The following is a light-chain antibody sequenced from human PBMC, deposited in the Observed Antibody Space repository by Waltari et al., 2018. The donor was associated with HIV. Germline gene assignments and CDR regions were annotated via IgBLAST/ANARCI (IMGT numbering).Light chain of an antibody. Sequence: QTVVTQEPSLTVSPGATVPLPCASSTGAVTSGNSPNWFQQKPGQAPRGLIYSTSNKNSWTPARFSGSLHGGKAALTLSGVQPEDEAEYYCLLYYGGAQRYVFGTGTKVTGL. J-gene: IGLJ1*01. V-gene: IGLV7-43*01. CDR3: LLYYGGAQRYV. CDR2: STS. CDR1: TGAVTSGNS.